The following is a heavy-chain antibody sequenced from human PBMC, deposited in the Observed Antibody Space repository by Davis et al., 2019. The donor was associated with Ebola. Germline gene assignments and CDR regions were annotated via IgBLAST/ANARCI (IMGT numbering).Heavy chain of an antibody. CDR1: GGTFSSYA. CDR2: MNPNSGNT. D-gene: IGHD2-2*01. J-gene: IGHJ4*02. CDR3: VRGEDYCTSASCYDY. V-gene: IGHV1-8*02. Sequence: ASVKVSCKASGGTFSSYAISWVRQATGQGPEWMGWMNPNSGNTGYARRFQGRVTMTRDTSITTAYMELSSLRSEDTAVYYCVRGEDYCTSASCYDYWGQGTLVTVSS.